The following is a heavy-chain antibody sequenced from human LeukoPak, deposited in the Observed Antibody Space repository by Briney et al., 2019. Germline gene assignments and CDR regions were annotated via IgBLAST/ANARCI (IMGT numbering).Heavy chain of an antibody. CDR3: AREVRYGGTYYFDY. CDR1: GGTFSSYA. J-gene: IGHJ4*02. V-gene: IGHV1-69*05. CDR2: IIPIFGTA. D-gene: IGHD4-23*01. Sequence: GASVKVSCKASGGTFSSYAISWVRQAPGQGLEWMGGIIPIFGTANYAQKFQGRVTITTDESTSTAYMELSSLRSEDTAVYYCAREVRYGGTYYFDYWGQGTLVTVSS.